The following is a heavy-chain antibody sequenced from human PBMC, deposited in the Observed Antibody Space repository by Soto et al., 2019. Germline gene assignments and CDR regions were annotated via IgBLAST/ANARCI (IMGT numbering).Heavy chain of an antibody. Sequence: GGSLRLSCSASGFAFRYSTMHWIRQAPGRGLEQLGTSTYTGDTPYYADSVKGRFTISRDNSQSTLYLQMSSLRPEDTGVYFCVKDYSHGRFPDYWGQGTLVTVSS. V-gene: IGHV3-64D*06. CDR1: GFAFRYST. J-gene: IGHJ4*02. D-gene: IGHD1-26*01. CDR2: STYTGDTP. CDR3: VKDYSHGRFPDY.